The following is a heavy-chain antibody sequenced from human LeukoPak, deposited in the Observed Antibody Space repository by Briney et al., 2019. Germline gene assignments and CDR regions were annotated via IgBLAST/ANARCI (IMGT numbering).Heavy chain of an antibody. J-gene: IGHJ4*02. V-gene: IGHV4-30-2*01. D-gene: IGHD1-26*01. CDR3: ARGRSGSYRLKYFDY. Sequence: SETLSLTCAVSGGSISSGGYSWSWIRQPPGKGLEWIGYIYHSGSTYYNPSLKSRVTISVDRSKNQFSLKLSSVTAADTAVYYCARGRSGSYRLKYFDYWGQGTLVTVSS. CDR2: IYHSGST. CDR1: GGSISSGGYS.